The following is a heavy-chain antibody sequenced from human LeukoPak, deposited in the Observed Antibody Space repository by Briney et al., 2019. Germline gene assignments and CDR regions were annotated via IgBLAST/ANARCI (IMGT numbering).Heavy chain of an antibody. CDR1: GGSISSYY. Sequence: PSETLSLTCTVSGGSISSYYWSWIRQPPGKGLEWIGYIYYSGSTYYNPSLKSRVTISVDTSKNQFSLKLSSVTAADTAVYYCANTPRDYYDSSGYYDYWGQGTLVTVSS. CDR3: ANTPRDYYDSSGYYDY. V-gene: IGHV4-59*04. J-gene: IGHJ4*02. D-gene: IGHD3-22*01. CDR2: IYYSGST.